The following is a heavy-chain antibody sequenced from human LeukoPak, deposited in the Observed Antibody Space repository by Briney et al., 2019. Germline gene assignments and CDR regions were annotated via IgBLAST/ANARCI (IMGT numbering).Heavy chain of an antibody. CDR2: IKQDGSEK. Sequence: GGSLRLSCAASGFTFSSYWMSWVRQAPGKGLEWVANIKQDGSEKYYVDSVKGRFTISRDNAKNSLYLQMNSLRAEDTAAYYCARDGPNQWIQLWTGVYYYYGMDVWGQGTTVTVSS. CDR3: ARDGPNQWIQLWTGVYYYYGMDV. J-gene: IGHJ6*02. CDR1: GFTFSSYW. V-gene: IGHV3-7*01. D-gene: IGHD5-18*01.